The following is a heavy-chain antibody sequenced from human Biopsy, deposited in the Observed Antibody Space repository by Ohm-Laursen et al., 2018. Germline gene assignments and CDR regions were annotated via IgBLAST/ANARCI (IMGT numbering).Heavy chain of an antibody. D-gene: IGHD3-9*01. CDR1: GGTFSNYG. CDR3: ATKLTGYFHH. J-gene: IGHJ1*01. CDR2: NIPTLGTG. V-gene: IGHV1-69*06. Sequence: SVKVSCKAPGGTFSNYGVNWVRQAPGQGLEWLGGNIPTLGTGNYAQKFQDRVTVAADTSTSTATMELRSLRSDDTAVYYCATKLTGYFHHWGQGILVIASS.